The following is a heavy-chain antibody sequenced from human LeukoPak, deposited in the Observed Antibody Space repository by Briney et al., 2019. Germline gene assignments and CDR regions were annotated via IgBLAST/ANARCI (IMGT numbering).Heavy chain of an antibody. Sequence: PGGSLRLSCAASGFTFSSYSMNWVRQAPGKGLEWVSSISSSSSYIYYADSVKGRFTISRDNAKNSLYLQMNSLRAEDTAVYYCARARDYYDSSGASDYWGQGTLVTVSS. CDR1: GFTFSSYS. V-gene: IGHV3-21*01. CDR3: ARARDYYDSSGASDY. CDR2: ISSSSSYI. J-gene: IGHJ4*02. D-gene: IGHD3-22*01.